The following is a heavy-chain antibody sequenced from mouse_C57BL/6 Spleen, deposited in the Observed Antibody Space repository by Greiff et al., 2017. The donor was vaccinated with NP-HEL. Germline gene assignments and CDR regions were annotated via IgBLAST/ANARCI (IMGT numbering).Heavy chain of an antibody. Sequence: QVQLQQPGAELVKPGASVKLSCKASGYTFTSYWMHWVKQRPGQGLEWIGMIHPNSGSTNYNEKFKSKATLTVDKSSSTAYMQRSSLTSEDSAVYYCARPLYGSSYYAMDYWGQGTSVTVSS. CDR2: IHPNSGST. J-gene: IGHJ4*01. V-gene: IGHV1-64*01. CDR3: ARPLYGSSYYAMDY. D-gene: IGHD1-1*01. CDR1: GYTFTSYW.